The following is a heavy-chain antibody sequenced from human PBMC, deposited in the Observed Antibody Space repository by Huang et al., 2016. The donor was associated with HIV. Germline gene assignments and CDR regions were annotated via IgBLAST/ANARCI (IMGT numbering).Heavy chain of an antibody. Sequence: GRSLRLSCAASGFTFSSYAMHWVRQAPGKGLEWVAVISYEGSNEYYADSVKGRFTISRDISKNTLYLQMNSLRAEDTAVYYCAREAPYGSGSPFDYWGQGTLVTVSS. J-gene: IGHJ4*02. CDR1: GFTFSSYA. CDR3: AREAPYGSGSPFDY. V-gene: IGHV3-30-3*01. D-gene: IGHD3-10*01. CDR2: ISYEGSNE.